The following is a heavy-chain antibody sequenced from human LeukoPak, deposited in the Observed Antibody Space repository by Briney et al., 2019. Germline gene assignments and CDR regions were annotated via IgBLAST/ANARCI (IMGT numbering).Heavy chain of an antibody. CDR1: GGSFSGYY. J-gene: IGHJ6*03. CDR3: ARVGSWNDVYSLYYYYYYMDV. Sequence: SETLSLTCAVYGGSFSGYYWSWIRQPPGKGLEWIGEINHSGSTNYNPSLKSRVTISVDTSKNQFSLKLSSVTAADTAAYYCARVGSWNDVYSLYYYYYYMDVWGQGTLVTVSS. D-gene: IGHD1-1*01. V-gene: IGHV4-34*01. CDR2: INHSGST.